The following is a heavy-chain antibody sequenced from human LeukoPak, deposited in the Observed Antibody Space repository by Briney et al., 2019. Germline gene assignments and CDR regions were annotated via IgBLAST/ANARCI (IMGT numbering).Heavy chain of an antibody. D-gene: IGHD3-3*01. J-gene: IGHJ4*02. V-gene: IGHV4-30-4*01. CDR3: ARYPFAEWFDY. CDR1: GGSISSGDYY. CDR2: IYYSGST. Sequence: SQTLSLTCTVSGGSISSGDYYWSWLRQPPGKGLEWIGYIYYSGSTYYNPSLKSRVTISVDTSKNQFSLMLSSVTAADTAVYYCARYPFAEWFDYWGQGTLVTVSS.